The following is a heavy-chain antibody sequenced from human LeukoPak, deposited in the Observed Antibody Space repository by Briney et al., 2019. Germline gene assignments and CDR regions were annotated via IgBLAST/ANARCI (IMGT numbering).Heavy chain of an antibody. V-gene: IGHV3-33*01. D-gene: IGHD3-22*01. J-gene: IGHJ4*02. CDR3: ARDLTDYYDSSGSYFDY. CDR1: GFTFSSYG. CDR2: IWYDGSNK. Sequence: GGSLRLSCAASGFTFSSYGMHWVRQAPGKGLEWVAVIWYDGSNKYYADSVKGRFTISRDNSKNTLYLQMNSLRAEDTAVYYCARDLTDYYDSSGSYFDYWGQGTLVTVSS.